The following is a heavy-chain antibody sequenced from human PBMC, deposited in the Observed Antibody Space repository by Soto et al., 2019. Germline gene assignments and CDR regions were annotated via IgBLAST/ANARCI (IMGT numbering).Heavy chain of an antibody. CDR2: FSGGGGGT. CDR1: GFTLSDYG. V-gene: IGHV3-23*01. Sequence: EVQLLDSGGGLVQPGGSLRLSCAVSGFTLSDYGVTWVRQAPGKGLEWVSGFSGGGGGTFHADSVKGRFTISRDDSKNTAYLQMNGLGVEDTAVYYCVRWNGFGDHWGQGTLVTVSS. D-gene: IGHD1-1*01. J-gene: IGHJ4*02. CDR3: VRWNGFGDH.